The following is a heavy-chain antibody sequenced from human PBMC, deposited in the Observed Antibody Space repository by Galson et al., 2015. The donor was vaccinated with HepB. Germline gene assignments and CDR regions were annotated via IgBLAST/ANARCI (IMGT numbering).Heavy chain of an antibody. CDR1: GFTFSSYW. CDR3: ARESRYCSSTSCYRRSSSWYYFDY. J-gene: IGHJ4*02. CDR2: IKQDGSEK. V-gene: IGHV3-7*03. D-gene: IGHD2-2*01. Sequence: SLRLSCAASGFTFSSYWMSWVRQAPGTGLEWVANIKQDGSEKYYVDSVKGRFTISRDNAKNSLYLQMNSLRAEDTAVYYCARESRYCSSTSCYRRSSSWYYFDYWGQGTLVTVSS.